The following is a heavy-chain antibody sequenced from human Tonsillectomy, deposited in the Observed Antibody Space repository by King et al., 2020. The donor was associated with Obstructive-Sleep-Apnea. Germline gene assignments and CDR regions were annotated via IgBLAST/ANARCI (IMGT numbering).Heavy chain of an antibody. CDR1: GFTFSSYG. CDR2: IWYGGSNK. V-gene: IGHV3-33*01. Sequence: QLVQSGGGVVQPGRSLRLSCAASGFTFSSYGMHWVRQAPGKGLEWVADIWYGGSNKYYADSVKGRFTIPRANSKNTLYLQMISLRAEATAVYYCARDLLYGDYGYWGQGTLVTVSA. J-gene: IGHJ4*02. D-gene: IGHD4-17*01. CDR3: ARDLLYGDYGY.